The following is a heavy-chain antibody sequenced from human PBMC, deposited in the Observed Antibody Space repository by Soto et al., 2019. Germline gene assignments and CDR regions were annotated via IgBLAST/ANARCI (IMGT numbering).Heavy chain of an antibody. Sequence: QVQLQESGPGLVKSSETLSLTCSVSGGSVSSSSSYWNWIRQPPGKGLEWIGYLHYSGGTSYNPSLKSRVTISVDTSKNQLSLKLTSVTAADTAVYYCGSSPPEPGQNWFDPWGQGTLVTVSS. J-gene: IGHJ5*02. CDR3: GSSPPEPGQNWFDP. V-gene: IGHV4-61*01. CDR2: LHYSGGT. CDR1: GGSVSSSSSY. D-gene: IGHD1-1*01.